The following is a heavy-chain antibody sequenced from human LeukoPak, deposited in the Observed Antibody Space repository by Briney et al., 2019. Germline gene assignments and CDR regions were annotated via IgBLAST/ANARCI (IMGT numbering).Heavy chain of an antibody. CDR1: GFTFSSYA. Sequence: QTGGSLRLSCAASGFTFSSYAMSWVRQAPGKGLEWVSAISGSGGSTYYADSVKGRFTISRDNSKNTLYLQMNSLRAEDTAVYYCAKDREVRYYYGSGSYGDLDYWGQGTLVTVSS. J-gene: IGHJ4*02. D-gene: IGHD3-10*01. CDR2: ISGSGGST. V-gene: IGHV3-23*01. CDR3: AKDREVRYYYGSGSYGDLDY.